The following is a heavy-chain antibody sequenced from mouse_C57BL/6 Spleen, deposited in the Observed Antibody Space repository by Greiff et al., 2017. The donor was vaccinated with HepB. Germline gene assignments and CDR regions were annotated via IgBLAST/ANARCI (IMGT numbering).Heavy chain of an antibody. Sequence: QVQLQQSGAELARPGASVKLSCKASGYTFTSYGISWVKQRTGQGLEWIGEIYPRSGNTYYNEKLKGKATLTADKSSSTAYMELRSLTSEDSAVYFCARKYYSNSPFYAMDYWGQGTSVTVSS. CDR2: IYPRSGNT. CDR3: ARKYYSNSPFYAMDY. V-gene: IGHV1-81*01. D-gene: IGHD2-5*01. J-gene: IGHJ4*01. CDR1: GYTFTSYG.